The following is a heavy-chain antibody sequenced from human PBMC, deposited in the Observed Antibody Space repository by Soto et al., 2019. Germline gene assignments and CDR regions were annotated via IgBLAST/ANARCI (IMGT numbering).Heavy chain of an antibody. V-gene: IGHV3-73*01. D-gene: IGHD3-16*01. CDR3: TRDLFSYDYSGILWFDP. Sequence: LRLSCAASGFAFSGSAMYWVRQASGKGPEWVGRIRSKGHNYATEYAASVKGRFTVSRDDSKNTAYLQMNSLQTEDTAVYYCTRDLFSYDYSGILWFDPWGQGTLVTVSS. CDR1: GFAFSGSA. J-gene: IGHJ5*02. CDR2: IRSKGHNYAT.